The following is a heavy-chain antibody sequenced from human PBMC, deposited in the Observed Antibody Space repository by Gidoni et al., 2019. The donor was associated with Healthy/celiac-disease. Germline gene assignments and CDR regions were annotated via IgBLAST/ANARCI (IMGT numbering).Heavy chain of an antibody. CDR3: ARHGRVDGSFSEDIVVVPASDYFDP. D-gene: IGHD2-2*01. CDR2: IYPGDSDT. CDR1: GYSFTSYW. V-gene: IGHV5-51*01. Sequence: EVQLVQSGAEVKKPGESLKISCKGSGYSFTSYWIGWVRQMPGKGLEWMGIIYPGDSDTRYSPSFQGQVTISADKSISTAYLQWSSLKASDTAMYYCARHGRVDGSFSEDIVVVPASDYFDPWGQGTLVTVSS. J-gene: IGHJ5*02.